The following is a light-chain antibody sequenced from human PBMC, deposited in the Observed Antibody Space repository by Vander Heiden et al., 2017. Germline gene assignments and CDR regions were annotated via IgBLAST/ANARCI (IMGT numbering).Light chain of an antibody. CDR1: QSLLHSNGYNY. Sequence: DIVMTQSPLSLPVTPGGPASISCRSSQSLLHSNGYNYLDWYLQKPGQSPQLLIYLGSNRASGVPDRFSGSGSGTDFTLKISRVEAEDVGVYYCRQALQTPRTFGGGTKVEIK. CDR3: RQALQTPRT. CDR2: LGS. V-gene: IGKV2-28*01. J-gene: IGKJ4*01.